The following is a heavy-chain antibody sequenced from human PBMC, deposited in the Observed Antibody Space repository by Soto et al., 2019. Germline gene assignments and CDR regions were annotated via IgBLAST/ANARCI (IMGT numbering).Heavy chain of an antibody. Sequence: ASVKVSCKASGYTFTSYSITWVRQAPGQGLEWMGWISVYSGNTKYAQDFQGRVTMTTDTSTSTAYMELRSLRSDDTAVYYCARDGVAGTTGISAYWGQGTLVTVSS. CDR1: GYTFTSYS. CDR2: ISVYSGNT. J-gene: IGHJ4*02. CDR3: ARDGVAGTTGISAY. D-gene: IGHD1-7*01. V-gene: IGHV1-18*01.